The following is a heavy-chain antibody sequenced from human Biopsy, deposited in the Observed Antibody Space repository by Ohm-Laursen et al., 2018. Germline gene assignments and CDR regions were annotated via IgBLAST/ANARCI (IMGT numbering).Heavy chain of an antibody. V-gene: IGHV3-11*06. CDR3: ATELLPPGVGGPWLDS. Sequence: GSLRLSCAASGFTFSDYFMSWVRQAPGKGLEWISYISSGATNTNYADSVKGRFTVSRDNTKNTLYLQMNSLRAADTAIYFCATELLPPGVGGPWLDSWGQGTPVTVSS. D-gene: IGHD3-10*01. CDR1: GFTFSDYF. CDR2: ISSGATNT. J-gene: IGHJ5*01.